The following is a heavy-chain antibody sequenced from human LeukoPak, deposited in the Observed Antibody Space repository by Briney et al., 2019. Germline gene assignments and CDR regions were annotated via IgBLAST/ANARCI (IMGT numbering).Heavy chain of an antibody. D-gene: IGHD1-7*01. CDR3: AKVRVVFNWNYAYYFDN. Sequence: PGGSLRLSCAASGFTFSSFNMHWVRQAPGKGLEWVALISYDGSNEYYADSVKGRFTISRDNSRNTLYLQMNSLRAEDTAVYYCAKVRVVFNWNYAYYFDNWGQGTLVTVSS. J-gene: IGHJ4*02. CDR1: GFTFSSFN. V-gene: IGHV3-30*18. CDR2: ISYDGSNE.